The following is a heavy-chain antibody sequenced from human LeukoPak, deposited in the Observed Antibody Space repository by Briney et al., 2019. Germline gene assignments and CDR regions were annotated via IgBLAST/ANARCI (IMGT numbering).Heavy chain of an antibody. CDR3: ARGRNYVWGSYRQGAWFDP. CDR2: INHSGST. D-gene: IGHD3-16*02. J-gene: IGHJ5*02. Sequence: SETLSLTCTVSGGSISSYYWSWIRQPPGKGLEWIGEINHSGSTNYNPSLKSRVTISVDTSKNQFSLKLSSVTAADTAVYYCARGRNYVWGSYRQGAWFDPWGQGTLVTVSS. CDR1: GGSISSYY. V-gene: IGHV4-34*01.